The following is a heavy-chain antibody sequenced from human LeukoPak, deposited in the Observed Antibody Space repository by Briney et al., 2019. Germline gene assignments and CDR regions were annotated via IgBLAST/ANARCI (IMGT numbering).Heavy chain of an antibody. V-gene: IGHV4-4*07. J-gene: IGHJ5*02. D-gene: IGHD3-10*01. CDR3: ARDMVRGVKAYLSWFDP. CDR1: GDSISSYY. CDR2: MYDSGSN. Sequence: SETLSLTCTVSGDSISSYYWSWIRQPAGKGLEGIGRMYDSGSNNYNPPLKSRVTMSVDTSKNQFSLKMTSVTAADTAFYYCARDMVRGVKAYLSWFDPWGQGILVTVSP.